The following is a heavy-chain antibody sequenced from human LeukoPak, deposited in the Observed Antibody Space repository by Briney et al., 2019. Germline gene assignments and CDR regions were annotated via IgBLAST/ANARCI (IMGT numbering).Heavy chain of an antibody. CDR1: GFTFSSYW. V-gene: IGHV3-74*01. D-gene: IGHD3-9*01. J-gene: IGHJ6*04. CDR2: INSDGSST. Sequence: GGSLRLSCAASGFTFSSYWMHWVRQAPGKGLVWVSRINSDGSSTSYADSVKGRFTISRDNAKNTLYLQMNGLRVEDTAVYYCARVCYDILTGYCGYYYYGMDVWGKGTTVTVSS. CDR3: ARVCYDILTGYCGYYYYGMDV.